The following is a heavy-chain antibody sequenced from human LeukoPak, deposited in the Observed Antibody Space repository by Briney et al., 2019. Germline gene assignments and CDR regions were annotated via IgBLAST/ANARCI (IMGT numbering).Heavy chain of an antibody. CDR2: IKQDGSEK. CDR3: ARGDYDFWSGPTGGYFDY. V-gene: IGHV3-7*01. Sequence: GGSLRLSCAASGFTFTNYWMTWVRQAPGKGLEWVANIKQDGSEKYYVDSVKGRFTISRDNAKNSLYLQMNSLRAEDTAVYYCARGDYDFWSGPTGGYFDYWGQGTLVTVSS. D-gene: IGHD3-3*01. CDR1: GFTFTNYW. J-gene: IGHJ4*02.